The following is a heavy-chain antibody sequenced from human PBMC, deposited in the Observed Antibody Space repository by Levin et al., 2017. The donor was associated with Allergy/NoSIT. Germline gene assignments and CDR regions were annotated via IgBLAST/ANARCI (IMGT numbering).Heavy chain of an antibody. CDR1: GFTFGDYS. CDR2: IRSKTYGGTT. Sequence: GGSLRLSCTTSGFTFGDYSMSWVRQAPGMGLEWVGIIRSKTYGGTTEYAASVKGRFTISRDDSKGDAYPQMDSLKTEDTAVYYCTRFVPYFDYWGQGTLVTVSS. CDR3: TRFVPYFDY. V-gene: IGHV3-49*04. J-gene: IGHJ4*02.